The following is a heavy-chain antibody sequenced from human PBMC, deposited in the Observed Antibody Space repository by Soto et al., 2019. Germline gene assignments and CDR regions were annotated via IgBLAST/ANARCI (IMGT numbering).Heavy chain of an antibody. CDR1: GFTFSSYA. Sequence: GGSLRLSCAASGFTFSSYAMHWVRQAPGEGLEWVAVISYDGSNKYYADSVKGRFTISRDNSKNTLYLQMNSLRAEDTAVYYCARGVGVRRHYYYGMDVWGQGTTVTLSS. D-gene: IGHD2-8*01. J-gene: IGHJ6*02. V-gene: IGHV3-30-3*01. CDR3: ARGVGVRRHYYYGMDV. CDR2: ISYDGSNK.